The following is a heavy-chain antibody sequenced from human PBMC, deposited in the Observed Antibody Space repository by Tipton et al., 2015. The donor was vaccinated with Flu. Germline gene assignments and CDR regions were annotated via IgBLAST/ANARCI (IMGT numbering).Heavy chain of an antibody. CDR1: GFTFSSYW. CDR3: AGDIPARFDP. CDR2: IKQGGSEK. D-gene: IGHD2-2*02. J-gene: IGHJ5*02. Sequence: SLRLSCAASGFTFSSYWMSWVRQAPGKGLEWVANIKQGGSEKYYVDSVKGRFTISRDNAKNSLYLQMNSLRAEDTAMYYCAGDIPARFDPWGQGTLVTVSS. V-gene: IGHV3-7*01.